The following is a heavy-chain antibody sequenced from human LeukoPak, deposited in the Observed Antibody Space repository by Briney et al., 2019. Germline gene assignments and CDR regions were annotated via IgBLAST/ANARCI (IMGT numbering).Heavy chain of an antibody. V-gene: IGHV3-74*01. CDR2: INSDGSST. CDR3: ARVVVDTAMVFDY. Sequence: GGSLRLSCAASGFTFGSYWMHWVRQAPGKGLVWVSRINSDGSSTSYADSVKGRFTISRDNAKNTLYLQMNSLRAEDTAVYYCARVVVDTAMVFDYWGQGTLVTVSS. D-gene: IGHD5-18*01. J-gene: IGHJ4*02. CDR1: GFTFGSYW.